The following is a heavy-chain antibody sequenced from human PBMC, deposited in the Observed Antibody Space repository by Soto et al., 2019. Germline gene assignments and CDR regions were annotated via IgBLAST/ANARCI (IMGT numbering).Heavy chain of an antibody. CDR3: AVNDYLDF. Sequence: EVQLVESGGGLVKPGGSLRLSCAASGFTFSNAWMIWVRQAPGKGLEWVGRIKRKSDGGTTDYAAPVKGRFTISRDDSANTLYLQMNSLKIEDTAVYFCAVNDYLDFWGQGALVTVFS. J-gene: IGHJ4*02. CDR2: IKRKSDGGTT. V-gene: IGHV3-15*01. CDR1: GFTFSNAW.